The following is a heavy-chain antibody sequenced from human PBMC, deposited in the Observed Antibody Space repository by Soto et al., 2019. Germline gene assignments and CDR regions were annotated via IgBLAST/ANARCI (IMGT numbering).Heavy chain of an antibody. Sequence: GASVKVSCKASGYTFTSYDINWVRQATGQGLEWMGWMNPNSANTGYAQQFQGRVTMTRNTSISTAYMELSSLRSEDTAVYYCARSTFGSGVNFDYWGQGTPVTVSS. CDR3: ARSTFGSGVNFDY. CDR2: MNPNSANT. V-gene: IGHV1-8*01. D-gene: IGHD3-10*01. CDR1: GYTFTSYD. J-gene: IGHJ4*02.